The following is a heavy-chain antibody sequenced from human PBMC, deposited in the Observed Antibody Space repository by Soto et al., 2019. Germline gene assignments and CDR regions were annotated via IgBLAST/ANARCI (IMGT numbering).Heavy chain of an antibody. CDR2: ISSGGSTI. V-gene: IGHV3-48*03. J-gene: IGHJ4*02. CDR1: GFSFSDYE. CDR3: ARDRAAGGY. D-gene: IGHD6-13*01. Sequence: EVQLVESGGGLAQPGGPLRLSCVASGFSFSDYEMNWVRQAPGKGLEWVAYISSGGSTIHYADSVRGRFTVSRDNARKSLYLQMNTLSVGDTALYYCARDRAAGGYWGQGTLVTVSS.